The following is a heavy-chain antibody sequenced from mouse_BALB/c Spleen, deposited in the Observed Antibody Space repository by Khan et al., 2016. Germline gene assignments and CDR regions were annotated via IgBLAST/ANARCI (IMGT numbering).Heavy chain of an antibody. V-gene: IGHV2-9*02. CDR3: ARVDYGSSYYFGY. J-gene: IGHJ2*01. CDR1: GFSLTSYG. D-gene: IGHD1-1*01. Sequence: QVQLKQSGPGLVAPSQSLSITCTVSGFSLTSYGVHWVRQPPGKGLEWLGVIWAGGSTNYNSALMSRLSISKDNSQSQVFLKMNSLQTDDTSMYYCARVDYGSSYYFGYWGQGTTLTVSS. CDR2: IWAGGST.